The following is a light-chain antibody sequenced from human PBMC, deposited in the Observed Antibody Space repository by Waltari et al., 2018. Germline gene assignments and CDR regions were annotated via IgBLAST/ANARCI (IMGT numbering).Light chain of an antibody. J-gene: IGKJ4*02. CDR1: QSVKNN. V-gene: IGKV1-5*03. CDR3: QQYNSLPVT. Sequence: IPMTQSPHTLSASVRDRVTITCRASQSVKNNLAWYQHKAGKATQVLIHKASRLVSGVPSRFSGSGSGREFTLTISSLQPDDFATYYCQQYNSLPVTFGGGTKVEMK. CDR2: KAS.